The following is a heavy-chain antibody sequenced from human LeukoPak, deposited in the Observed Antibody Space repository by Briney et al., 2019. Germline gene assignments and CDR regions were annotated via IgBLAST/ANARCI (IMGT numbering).Heavy chain of an antibody. D-gene: IGHD5-18*01. V-gene: IGHV3-9*01. CDR2: ISWNSI. CDR3: AKAIPNSYGFDY. CDR1: GFTFDDYA. J-gene: IGHJ4*02. Sequence: PGGSLRLSCAASGFTFDDYAMHWVRQAPGKGLEWVSGISWNSIGYADSVKGRFTISRDNAKNSLYLQMNSLRAEDTALYYCAKAIPNSYGFDYWGQGTLATVSS.